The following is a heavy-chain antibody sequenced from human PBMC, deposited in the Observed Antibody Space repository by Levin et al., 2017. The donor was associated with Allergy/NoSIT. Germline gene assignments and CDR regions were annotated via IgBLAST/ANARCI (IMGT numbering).Heavy chain of an antibody. CDR2: INPNSGGT. CDR3: ARAPGRDTASFPIDY. J-gene: IGHJ4*02. D-gene: IGHD5-18*01. CDR1: GYTFTGYY. Sequence: PGESLKISCKASGYTFTGYYMHWVRQAPGQGLEWMGWINPNSGGTNYAQKFQGRVTMTRDTSISTAYMELSRLRSDDTAVYYCARAPGRDTASFPIDYWGQGTLVTVSS. V-gene: IGHV1-2*02.